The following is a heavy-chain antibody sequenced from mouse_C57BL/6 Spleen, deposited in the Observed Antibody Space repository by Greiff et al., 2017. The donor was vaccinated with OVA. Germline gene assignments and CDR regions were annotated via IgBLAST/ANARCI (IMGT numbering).Heavy chain of an antibody. CDR1: GYAFSSSW. CDR3: ASGRLPEAY. D-gene: IGHD3-2*02. Sequence: VQLKESGPELVKPGASVKISCKASGYAFSSSWMNWVKQRPGKGLEWIGRIYPGDGDTNYNGKFKGKATLTADKSSSTAYMQLSSLTSEDSAVYFCASGRLPEAYWGQGTLVTVSA. CDR2: IYPGDGDT. V-gene: IGHV1-82*01. J-gene: IGHJ3*01.